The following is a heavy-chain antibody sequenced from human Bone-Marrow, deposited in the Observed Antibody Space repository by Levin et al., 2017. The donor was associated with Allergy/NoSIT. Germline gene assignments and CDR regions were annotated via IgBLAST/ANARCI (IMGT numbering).Heavy chain of an antibody. J-gene: IGHJ5*02. V-gene: IGHV3-30*04. CDR1: GFAFSNNA. Sequence: PGGSLRLSCTASGFAFSNNAMHWVRQATGKGLQWVASISYDGSDEYYADSVKGRFTISRVNSKNTLFLQMDRLRAEDTAVYYCATSKYYEYDSSGLSWGQGTPVTVSS. CDR3: ATSKYYEYDSSGLS. D-gene: IGHD3-22*01. CDR2: ISYDGSDE.